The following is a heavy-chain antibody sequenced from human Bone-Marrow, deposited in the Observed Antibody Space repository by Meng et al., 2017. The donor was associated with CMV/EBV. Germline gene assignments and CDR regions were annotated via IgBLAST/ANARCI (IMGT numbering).Heavy chain of an antibody. CDR2: ISWNSGSI. CDR1: GITFDDYA. CDR3: ARSEGSDWNPFDT. V-gene: IGHV3-9*01. Sequence: SLKISCAASGITFDDYAMHWVRQAPGKGLEWVSGISWNSGSIGYADSVKGRFTISRDNAKNSLYLQMNSLRAEDTTVYYCARSEGSDWNPFDTWGQGALVTVSS. D-gene: IGHD1-1*01. J-gene: IGHJ5*02.